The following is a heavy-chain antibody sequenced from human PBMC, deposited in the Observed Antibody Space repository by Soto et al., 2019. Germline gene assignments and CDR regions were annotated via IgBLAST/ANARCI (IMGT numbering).Heavy chain of an antibody. CDR1: GFTFSSYW. J-gene: IGHJ6*02. V-gene: IGHV3-7*01. CDR2: IKQDGSEK. D-gene: IGHD3-9*01. Sequence: HPGGSLRLSCAASGFTFSSYWMSWVRQAPGKGLEWVANIKQDGSEKYYVDSVKGRFTISRDNAKNSLYLQMNSLRAEDTAVYYCARDHESGAGYYKGDYYYYYYGMDVWGQGTTVTVSS. CDR3: ARDHESGAGYYKGDYYYYYYGMDV.